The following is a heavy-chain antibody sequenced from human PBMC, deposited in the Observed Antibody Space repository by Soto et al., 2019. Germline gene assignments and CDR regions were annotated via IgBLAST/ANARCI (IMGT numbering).Heavy chain of an antibody. D-gene: IGHD3-10*01. CDR3: ASSNSGSYYSGPDY. Sequence: QVQLQESGPGLVKPSQTLSLTCTVSGGSISSGDYYWSWIRQPPGKGLEWIGYMYYSGSTYYNPSLKSRVTISVDTSKNQFSLKLSSLTAADTAVYFCASSNSGSYYSGPDYWGQGTLVTVSS. CDR2: MYYSGST. V-gene: IGHV4-30-4*01. CDR1: GGSISSGDYY. J-gene: IGHJ4*02.